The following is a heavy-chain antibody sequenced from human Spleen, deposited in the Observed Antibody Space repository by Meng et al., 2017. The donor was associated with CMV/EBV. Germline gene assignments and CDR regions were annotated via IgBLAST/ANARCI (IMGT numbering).Heavy chain of an antibody. CDR1: GDSVTSYW. CDR3: ARQSQWLVFDY. CDR2: IYPGDSDT. J-gene: IGHJ4*02. D-gene: IGHD6-19*01. Sequence: SCKGSGDSVTSYWIAWGHQMPGKGLEWMGIIYPGDSDTRYSPSFQGQVTISADKSSSTAYLQWSSLKASDTAMYYCARQSQWLVFDYWGQGTLVTVSS. V-gene: IGHV5-51*07.